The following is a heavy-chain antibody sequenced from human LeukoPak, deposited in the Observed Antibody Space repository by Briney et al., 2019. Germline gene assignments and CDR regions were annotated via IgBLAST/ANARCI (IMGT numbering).Heavy chain of an antibody. J-gene: IGHJ4*02. CDR1: GYVFTGYY. Sequence: ALVKLCCTASGYVFTGYYMHRVRQAPGPRLGWMGRINPNSGGTNYAQKFQGRVTMTRDTSISTAYMELSRLRSDDTAVYYCASISPVTTNIIDYWGQGTLVTVSS. V-gene: IGHV1-2*06. CDR3: ASISPVTTNIIDY. CDR2: INPNSGGT. D-gene: IGHD4-17*01.